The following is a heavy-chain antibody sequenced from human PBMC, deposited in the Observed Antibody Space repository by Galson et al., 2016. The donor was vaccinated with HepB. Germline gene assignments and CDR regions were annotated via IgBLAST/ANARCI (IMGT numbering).Heavy chain of an antibody. J-gene: IGHJ4*02. V-gene: IGHV3-48*03. CDR2: ISAGGGPT. CDR1: GFTFRNYE. Sequence: SLRLSCAVSGFTFRNYEMNWVRQAPGKGLEWVSYISAGGGPTYYADAVKGRFTISRDDGKNSLYLQMNTLRAEDTAVYYCARVFSYDRRDYYRHFDSWGRGTLVTVSS. D-gene: IGHD3-22*01. CDR3: ARVFSYDRRDYYRHFDS.